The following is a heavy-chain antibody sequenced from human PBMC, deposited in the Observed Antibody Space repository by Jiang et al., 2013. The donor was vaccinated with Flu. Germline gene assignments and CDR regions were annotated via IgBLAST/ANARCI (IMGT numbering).Heavy chain of an antibody. V-gene: IGHV1-18*01. J-gene: IGHJ4*02. D-gene: IGHD3-22*01. CDR2: ISAYNGNT. CDR3: AADVVGYDSSGYYTDY. CDR1: TFTSYG. Sequence: TFTSYGISWVRQAPGQGLEWMGWISAYNGNTNYAQKLQGRVTMTTDTSTSTAYMELRSLRSDDTAVYYCAADVVGYDSSGYYTDYWGQGTLVTVSS.